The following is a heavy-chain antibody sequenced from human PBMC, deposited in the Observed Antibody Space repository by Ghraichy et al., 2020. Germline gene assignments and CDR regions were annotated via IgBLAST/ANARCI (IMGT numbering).Heavy chain of an antibody. D-gene: IGHD1-26*01. V-gene: IGHV3-7*01. CDR2: IKQDGSEK. J-gene: IGHJ4*02. Sequence: GGSLRLSCAVSGFTFSTYWMSWVRQAPGKGLEWVANIKQDGSEKNYVDSVKGRFTISRDNAKKSLYLHMNSLRADDTAVYYCLREPRWDGSVHWGQGTLVTVSS. CDR1: GFTFSTYW. CDR3: LREPRWDGSVH.